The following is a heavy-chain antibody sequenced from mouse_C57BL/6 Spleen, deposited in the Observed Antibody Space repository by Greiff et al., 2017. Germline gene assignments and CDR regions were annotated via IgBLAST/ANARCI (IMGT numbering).Heavy chain of an antibody. CDR2: ISYSGST. J-gene: IGHJ3*01. V-gene: IGHV3-8*01. D-gene: IGHD1-1*01. Sequence: EVKLVESGPGLAKPSQTLSLTCSVTGYSITSDYWNLIRKFPGNKLEYIGYISYSGSTYYNPSLKSRISITRDTSKDQYYLQLNSVTTEDTATYYGAKSSYSWFAYWGEGTLVTVSA. CDR3: AKSSYSWFAY. CDR1: GYSITSDY.